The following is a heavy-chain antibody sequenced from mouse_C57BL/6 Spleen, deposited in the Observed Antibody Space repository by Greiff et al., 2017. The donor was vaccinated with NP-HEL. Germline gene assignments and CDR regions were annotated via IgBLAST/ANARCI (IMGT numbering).Heavy chain of an antibody. Sequence: QVQLQQSGPELVKPGASVKISCKASGYAFSSSWMNWVKQRPGQGLEWIGRIYPGGGDTNYNGKFKGKATLTADKSSSTAYMQLSSLTSEDSAVYFCAIDYCGSSNWYFDVWGTGTTVTVSS. J-gene: IGHJ1*03. CDR2: IYPGGGDT. CDR1: GYAFSSSW. D-gene: IGHD1-1*01. V-gene: IGHV1-82*01. CDR3: AIDYCGSSNWYFDV.